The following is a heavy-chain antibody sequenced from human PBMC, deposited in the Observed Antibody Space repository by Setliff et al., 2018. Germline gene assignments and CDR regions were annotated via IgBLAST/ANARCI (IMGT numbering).Heavy chain of an antibody. V-gene: IGHV1-3*03. CDR2: MNIDNGKA. CDR3: ARGYCDGIGCPAPLYYFDS. D-gene: IGHD2-21*01. CDR1: GYSFTLYA. Sequence: ASVKVSCKASGYSFTLYAMHWMRQAPGQRLEWMGWMNIDNGKAEYSQEFQDRVTFTRDTFAETAYMELRSLTSDDMAVYYCARGYCDGIGCPAPLYYFDSWGQGTLVTVSS. J-gene: IGHJ4*02.